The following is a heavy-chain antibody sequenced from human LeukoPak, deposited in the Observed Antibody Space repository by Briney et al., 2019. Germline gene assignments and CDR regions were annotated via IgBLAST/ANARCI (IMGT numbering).Heavy chain of an antibody. Sequence: PSQTLSLTCAISGDSVSTNSAAWTWIRQSPSRGLEWLGRTYYRSEWLHDYSVFLRGRITINPDTSMNQFSLHLSSVTPEDTAVYYCARAGIYRNSYYYDYWGPGTLVTVSS. J-gene: IGHJ4*02. CDR1: GDSVSTNSAA. D-gene: IGHD2/OR15-2a*01. CDR2: TYYRSEWLH. V-gene: IGHV6-1*01. CDR3: ARAGIYRNSYYYDY.